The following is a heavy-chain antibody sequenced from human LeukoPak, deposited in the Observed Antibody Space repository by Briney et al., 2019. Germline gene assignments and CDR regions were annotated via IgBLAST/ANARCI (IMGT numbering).Heavy chain of an antibody. Sequence: GSSVKVSCKASGGTFSSYAISWVRQAPGQGLEWMGRIIPILGIANYAQKFQGRVTITADKSTSTAYMELSSLRSEDTAVYYCARDLYCSGGSCYATIYYYGMDVWGQGTTVTVSS. J-gene: IGHJ6*02. D-gene: IGHD2-15*01. CDR1: GGTFSSYA. CDR2: IIPILGIA. CDR3: ARDLYCSGGSCYATIYYYGMDV. V-gene: IGHV1-69*04.